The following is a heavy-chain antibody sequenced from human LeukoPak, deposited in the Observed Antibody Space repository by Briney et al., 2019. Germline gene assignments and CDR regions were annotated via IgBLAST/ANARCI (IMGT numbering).Heavy chain of an antibody. D-gene: IGHD3-9*01. CDR2: IYYSGST. CDR3: ARLYFDSAYYFDY. Sequence: SETLSLTCTVSGGSISSGGYYWSWIRQHPGKGLEWIGYIYYSGSTYYNPSLKSRVTISVDTSKNQFSLKLSSVTAADTAVYYCARLYFDSAYYFDYWGQGTLVTVSS. V-gene: IGHV4-31*03. J-gene: IGHJ4*02. CDR1: GGSISSGGYY.